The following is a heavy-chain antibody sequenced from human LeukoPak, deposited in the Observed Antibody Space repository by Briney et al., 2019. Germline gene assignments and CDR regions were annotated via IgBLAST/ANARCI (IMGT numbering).Heavy chain of an antibody. Sequence: GGSLRLSCAASGFTFSNYAMSWVRQAPGKGLEWVSYISSSGSTIYYADSVKGRFTISRDNAKNSLNLQMNSLRAEDTAVYYCARDHYGSGSYYSDYWGQGTLVTVSS. D-gene: IGHD3-10*01. V-gene: IGHV3-48*04. J-gene: IGHJ4*02. CDR2: ISSSGSTI. CDR1: GFTFSNYA. CDR3: ARDHYGSGSYYSDY.